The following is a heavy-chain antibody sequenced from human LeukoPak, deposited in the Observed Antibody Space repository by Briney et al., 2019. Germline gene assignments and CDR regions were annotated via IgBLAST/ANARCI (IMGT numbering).Heavy chain of an antibody. CDR2: FDPEDGET. CDR3: ATSRSDDFWSGYTYYYGMDV. Sequence: ASVKVSCKVSGYTLTELSMHWVRQAPGKGLEWMGGFDPEDGETIYAQKFQGSVTMTEDTSTDTAYMELSSLRSEDTAVYYCATSRSDDFWSGYTYYYGMDVWGQGTTVTVSS. J-gene: IGHJ6*02. CDR1: GYTLTELS. V-gene: IGHV1-24*01. D-gene: IGHD3-3*01.